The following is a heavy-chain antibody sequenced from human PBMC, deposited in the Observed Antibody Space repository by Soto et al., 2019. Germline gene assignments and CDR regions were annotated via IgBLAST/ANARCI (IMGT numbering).Heavy chain of an antibody. Sequence: GGSLRLSCAASGFTFSSYGMHWVRQAPGKGLEWVAVISYDGSNKYYADSVKGRFTISRDNSKNTLYLQMNSLRAEDTAVYYCAKVRPPYCSSTSCRPGFDDWAQGTLVTVSS. CDR3: AKVRPPYCSSTSCRPGFDD. CDR1: GFTFSSYG. V-gene: IGHV3-30*18. D-gene: IGHD2-2*01. CDR2: ISYDGSNK. J-gene: IGHJ4*02.